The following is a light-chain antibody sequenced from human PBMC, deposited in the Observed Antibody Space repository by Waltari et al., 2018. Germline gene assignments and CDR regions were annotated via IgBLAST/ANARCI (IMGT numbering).Light chain of an antibody. Sequence: SYELTQPLSVSVALGQTARITCGGNNTGSKNVHWYQQKPGQAPVLVIYRDSNRPSGIPERFSGSNSGNTATLTISRAQAGDEADYYCQVWDSSTRVFGTGTKVTVL. J-gene: IGLJ1*01. CDR2: RDS. CDR1: NTGSKN. V-gene: IGLV3-9*01. CDR3: QVWDSSTRV.